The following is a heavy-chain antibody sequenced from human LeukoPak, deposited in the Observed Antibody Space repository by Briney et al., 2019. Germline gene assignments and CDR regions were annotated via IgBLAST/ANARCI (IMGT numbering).Heavy chain of an antibody. CDR3: ARGAHKGLLWFGEFFPYNWFDP. Sequence: SETLSLTCTISGDSISSHYWSWIRQPPGKGLEWIGYIYYSGSTNYNPSLKSRVTISVDTSKNQFSLKLSSVTAANTAVYYCARGAHKGLLWFGEFFPYNWFDPWGQGTLVTVSS. V-gene: IGHV4-59*11. D-gene: IGHD3-10*01. J-gene: IGHJ5*02. CDR2: IYYSGST. CDR1: GDSISSHY.